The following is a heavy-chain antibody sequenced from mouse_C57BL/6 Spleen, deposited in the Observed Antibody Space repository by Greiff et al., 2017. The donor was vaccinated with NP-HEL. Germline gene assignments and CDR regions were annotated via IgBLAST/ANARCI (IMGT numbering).Heavy chain of an antibody. CDR1: GFTFSSYA. CDR3: TREGPYYDPFAY. Sequence: EVMLVESGEGLVKPGGSLKLSCAASGFTFSSYAMSWVRQTPEKRLEWVAYISSGGDYIYYADTVKGRFTISRDNARNTLYLQMSSLKSEDTAMYYCTREGPYYDPFAYWGQGTLVTVSA. D-gene: IGHD2-10*01. J-gene: IGHJ3*01. V-gene: IGHV5-9-1*02. CDR2: ISSGGDYI.